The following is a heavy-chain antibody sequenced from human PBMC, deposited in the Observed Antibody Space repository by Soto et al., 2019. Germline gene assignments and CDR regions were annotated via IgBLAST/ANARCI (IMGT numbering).Heavy chain of an antibody. Sequence: SETLSLTCTASGGSISSYYWSWIRQPPGKGLEWIGYIYYSGSANYNPCLKSRVTISVDTSKNQFSLKLSSVTAADTAVYYCASLGIAVAGDDYWGQGTLVTVSS. CDR1: GGSISSYY. CDR3: ASLGIAVAGDDY. D-gene: IGHD6-19*01. CDR2: IYYSGSA. J-gene: IGHJ4*02. V-gene: IGHV4-59*01.